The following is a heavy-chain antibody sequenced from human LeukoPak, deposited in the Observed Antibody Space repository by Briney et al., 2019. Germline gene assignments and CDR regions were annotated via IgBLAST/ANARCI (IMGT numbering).Heavy chain of an antibody. V-gene: IGHV4-59*01. J-gene: IGHJ5*02. D-gene: IGHD3-22*01. CDR1: GASINRDY. CDR3: ARESNYHDSLGYNWFAP. Sequence: SETLSLTCTVSGASINRDYWSWLRQTPGKGLEWIGYIHYTGSTNYNPSLKSRVTISLDTSKNQFSLKLSSVTAADTAVYYCARESNYHDSLGYNWFAPWGQGTLVTVSS. CDR2: IHYTGST.